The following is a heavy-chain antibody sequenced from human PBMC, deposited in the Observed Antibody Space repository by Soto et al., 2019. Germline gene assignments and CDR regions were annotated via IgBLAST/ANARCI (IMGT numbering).Heavy chain of an antibody. V-gene: IGHV4-59*01. CDR1: GVSISSYF. D-gene: IGHD2-15*01. J-gene: IGHJ4*02. CDR3: ARIGGYHGPLDY. CDR2: TYHRGST. Sequence: SETLSLTCSVSGVSISSYFWSWMRQPPGRGLEWIGYTYHRGSTNYSPSLKSRVAIPLDTSENQFSLKVSSVTAADTAVYYCARIGGYHGPLDYWGQGTPVTVSS.